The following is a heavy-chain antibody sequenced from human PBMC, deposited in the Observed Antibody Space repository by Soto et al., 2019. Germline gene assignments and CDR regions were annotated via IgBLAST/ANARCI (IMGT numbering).Heavy chain of an antibody. V-gene: IGHV1-46*01. J-gene: IGHJ3*02. CDR2: INSSGGHT. D-gene: IGHD6-13*01. Sequence: QVQLVQSGAEVKKPGASVKVSCKASGYTFTRHYIHWVRQAPGQGLEWMGIINSSGGHTYYAQKFQAGVTLISDTSTRTGYMALRSLRYEETVVYYCTRDLAAAGSDALDIWGQGKMVTVSS. CDR1: GYTFTRHY. CDR3: TRDLAAAGSDALDI.